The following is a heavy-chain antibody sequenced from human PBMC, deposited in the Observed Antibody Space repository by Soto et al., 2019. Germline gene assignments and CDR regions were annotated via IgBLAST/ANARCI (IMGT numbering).Heavy chain of an antibody. CDR3: AAAYYDSSGYHPDFQH. CDR2: IVVGSGNT. CDR1: GFTFTSSA. D-gene: IGHD3-22*01. Sequence: GASVKVSCKASGFTFTSSAVQWVRQARGQRLEWIGWIVVGSGNTNYAQKFQERVTITRDMSTSTAYMELSSLRSEDTAVYYCAAAYYDSSGYHPDFQHWGQGTLVTVSS. V-gene: IGHV1-58*01. J-gene: IGHJ1*01.